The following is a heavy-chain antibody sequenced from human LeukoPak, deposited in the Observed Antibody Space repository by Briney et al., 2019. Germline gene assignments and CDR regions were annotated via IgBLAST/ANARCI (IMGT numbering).Heavy chain of an antibody. Sequence: SETLSLTCAIYGGSFSGYYWSWIRQPPGKGLEWIGEINHSGSTNYNPSLKSRVTISVDTSKNQFSLKLSSVTAADTAVYYCATLYGSGTPYYYGMDVWGQGTTVTVSS. CDR1: GGSFSGYY. D-gene: IGHD3-10*01. V-gene: IGHV4-34*01. J-gene: IGHJ6*02. CDR2: INHSGST. CDR3: ATLYGSGTPYYYGMDV.